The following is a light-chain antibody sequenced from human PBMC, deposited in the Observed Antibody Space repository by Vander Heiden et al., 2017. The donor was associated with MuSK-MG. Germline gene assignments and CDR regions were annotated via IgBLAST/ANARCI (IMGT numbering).Light chain of an antibody. CDR1: QSVSSN. CDR2: GAS. Sequence: EIVMTQSPATLSVSPGERATLSCRASQSVSSNLAWYQQKPGQAPRLLIYGASTRATGIPARFSGSGYGRDFTLTISSRQSEDFAVYYCQQDKNWPPITFGRGTKVEIK. V-gene: IGKV3-15*01. CDR3: QQDKNWPPIT. J-gene: IGKJ4*01.